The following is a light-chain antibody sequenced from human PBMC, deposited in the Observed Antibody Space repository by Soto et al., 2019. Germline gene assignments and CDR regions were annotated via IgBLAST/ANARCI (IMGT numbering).Light chain of an antibody. CDR1: SSDVGGYNY. CDR3: CSYAGTYIPYV. Sequence: QSALTQPSSVSGSPGQSVTISCTGTSSDVGGYNYVSWYQQHPGKAPKLMIYDVSKRPSGVPDRFSGSKSGNTASLTISGLQAEDEADYYCCSYAGTYIPYVFGTGTKVTVL. CDR2: DVS. J-gene: IGLJ1*01. V-gene: IGLV2-11*01.